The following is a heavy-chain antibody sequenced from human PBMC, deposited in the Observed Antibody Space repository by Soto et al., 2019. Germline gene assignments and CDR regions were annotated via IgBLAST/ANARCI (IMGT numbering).Heavy chain of an antibody. CDR2: ISWNSGSI. Sequence: EVQLVEPGGGLVQPGRSLRLSCAASGFTFDDYAMHWVRQAPGKGLEWVSGISWNSGSIGYADSVKGRFTISRANATNSLYLQMNSLRAEDTALYYCAKDIVGSSPVQYYFDYGVQGTLVTVSS. V-gene: IGHV3-9*01. CDR3: AKDIVGSSPVQYYFDY. J-gene: IGHJ4*02. D-gene: IGHD6-13*01. CDR1: GFTFDDYA.